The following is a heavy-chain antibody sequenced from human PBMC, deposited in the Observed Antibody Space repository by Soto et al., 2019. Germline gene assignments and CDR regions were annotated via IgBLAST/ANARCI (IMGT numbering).Heavy chain of an antibody. D-gene: IGHD5-12*01. CDR2: ISSSGSTI. J-gene: IGHJ4*02. Sequence: GGSLRLSCAASGFTFSDYYMSWIRQAPGKGLEWVSYISSSGSTIYYADSVKGRFTISRDNAKNSLYLQMNSLRAEDTAVYYCARTDSGYDSVPYYFDYWGQGTLVTVSS. V-gene: IGHV3-11*01. CDR1: GFTFSDYY. CDR3: ARTDSGYDSVPYYFDY.